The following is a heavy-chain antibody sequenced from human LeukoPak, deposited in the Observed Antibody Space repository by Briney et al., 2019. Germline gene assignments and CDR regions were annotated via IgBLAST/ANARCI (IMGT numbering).Heavy chain of an antibody. CDR3: ARVSSVYDAFDI. CDR2: ISAYNGNT. D-gene: IGHD2-2*01. Sequence: ASVKVSCKASGYTFTSYGISWVRQAPGQGLEWMGWISAYNGNTNYAQKLQGRVTMTTDTSTSTAYTERRSLRSDDTAVYYCARVSSVYDAFDIWGQGTMVTVSS. J-gene: IGHJ3*02. V-gene: IGHV1-18*01. CDR1: GYTFTSYG.